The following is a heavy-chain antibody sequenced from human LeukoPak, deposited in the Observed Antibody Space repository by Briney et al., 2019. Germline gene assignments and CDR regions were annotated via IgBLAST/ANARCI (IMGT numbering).Heavy chain of an antibody. CDR3: ARDSPYSSSSLGFDY. V-gene: IGHV1-18*01. CDR1: GYKFTSYG. J-gene: IGHJ4*02. Sequence: ASVKVSCXASGYKFTSYGVSWVRQAPGQGLEWMAWISGYNGNTNFAQKFQGRVTMTTDTSTSTAYMELRSLRSDDTAVYYCARDSPYSSSSLGFDYWGQGTLVTVSS. D-gene: IGHD6-13*01. CDR2: ISGYNGNT.